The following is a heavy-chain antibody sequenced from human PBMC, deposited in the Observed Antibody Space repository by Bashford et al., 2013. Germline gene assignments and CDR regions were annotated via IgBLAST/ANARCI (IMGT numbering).Heavy chain of an antibody. Sequence: SETLSLTCTVSGGSVSSGSYYWSWIRQPPGKGLEWIGYIYYSGSTNYNPSLKSRISINSDTSKNQFSLKLSSVTAADTAVYYCARFGLTGYYMKLQNWFDPWGQGTLVTVSS. D-gene: IGHD3-9*01. J-gene: IGHJ5*02. CDR3: ARFGLTGYYMKLQNWFDP. V-gene: IGHV4-61*01. CDR2: IYYSGST. CDR1: GGSVSSGSYY.